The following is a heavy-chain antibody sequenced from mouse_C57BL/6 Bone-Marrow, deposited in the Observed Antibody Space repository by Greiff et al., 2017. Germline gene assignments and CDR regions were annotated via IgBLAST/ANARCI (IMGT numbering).Heavy chain of an antibody. CDR1: GYSITSGYY. Sequence: EVKLVESGPGLVKPSQSLSLTCSVTGYSITSGYYWNWIRQFPGNKLEWMGYISYDGSNNYNPSLKNRISITRDTSKNQFFLKLNSVTTEDTATYYCARRDLLWLRPDYYAMDYWGQGTSVTVSS. V-gene: IGHV3-6*01. CDR3: ARRDLLWLRPDYYAMDY. D-gene: IGHD2-2*01. J-gene: IGHJ4*01. CDR2: ISYDGSN.